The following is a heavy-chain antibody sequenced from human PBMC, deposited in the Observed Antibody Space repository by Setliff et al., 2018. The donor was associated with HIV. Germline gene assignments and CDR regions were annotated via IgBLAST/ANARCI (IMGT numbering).Heavy chain of an antibody. CDR2: IKQDGSEK. CDR1: GFTFSNYA. CDR3: ASPTYYNFLN. Sequence: HPGGSLRLSCVASGFTFSNYAMNWVRQAPGKGLEWVANIKQDGSEKYYVDSVKGRFTISRDNAKNSLYLQVNSLRVEDSAVYYCASPTYYNFLNWGQGTLVTVSS. V-gene: IGHV3-7*01. J-gene: IGHJ4*02. D-gene: IGHD3-9*01.